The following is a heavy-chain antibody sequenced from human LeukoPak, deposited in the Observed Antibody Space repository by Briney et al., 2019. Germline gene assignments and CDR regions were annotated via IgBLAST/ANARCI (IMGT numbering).Heavy chain of an antibody. J-gene: IGHJ4*02. CDR2: IGSNGGST. V-gene: IGHV3-23*01. D-gene: IGHD3-10*01. CDR3: AKSLSSGSTYYGSDDY. Sequence: GGSLSLSCAASGLTFSNYAMCLVRQAPGTRLEWVSDIGSNGGSTYNAASVKGRFTISRDSSKNTVYLQMNSLRAEDTAVYYCAKSLSSGSTYYGSDDYWGQGTLVTVSS. CDR1: GLTFSNYA.